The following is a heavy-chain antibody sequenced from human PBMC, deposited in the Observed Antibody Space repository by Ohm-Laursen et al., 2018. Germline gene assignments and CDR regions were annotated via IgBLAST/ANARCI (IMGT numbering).Heavy chain of an antibody. CDR2: INHSRST. CDR3: ARGFSGWWGRIDY. CDR1: GGSFSGYY. Sequence: SDTLSLTCAVYGGSFSGYYWNWIRQPPGKGLEWIGEINHSRSTKYNSSFKGRVTISVDTSKNQFSLKLSSVTAADTAVYYCARGFSGWWGRIDYWGQGILVTVSS. J-gene: IGHJ4*02. D-gene: IGHD6-19*01. V-gene: IGHV4-34*01.